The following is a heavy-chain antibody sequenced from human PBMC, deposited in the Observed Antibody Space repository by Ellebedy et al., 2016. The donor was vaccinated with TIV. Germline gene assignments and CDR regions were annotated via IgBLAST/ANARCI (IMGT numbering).Heavy chain of an antibody. J-gene: IGHJ6*02. CDR2: IRSKAYGGTT. CDR1: GFTFGDYA. V-gene: IGHV3-49*04. CDR3: TRDLTTLAAAGTGIYYYTMDV. D-gene: IGHD6-13*01. Sequence: GGSLRLSXTASGFTFGDYAMSWVRQAPGKGLEWVSFIRSKAYGGTTEYVASVKGRFTTSRDDSKSIAYLQMNSLKAEDTAVYYCTRDLTTLAAAGTGIYYYTMDVWGQGTTVTVSS.